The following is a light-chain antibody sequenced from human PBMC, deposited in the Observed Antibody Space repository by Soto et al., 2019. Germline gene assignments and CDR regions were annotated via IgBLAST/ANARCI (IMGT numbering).Light chain of an antibody. CDR2: GNS. V-gene: IGLV1-40*01. CDR3: QSYDSSLRGSV. CDR1: SSNIGAGYD. J-gene: IGLJ2*01. Sequence: QLVQTQPPSVSGAPGQRVTISCTGSSSNIGAGYDVHWYQQLPGTAPKLLIYGNSNRPSGVPDRFSGSKSGTSASLAITGLQAEDEADYYCQSYDSSLRGSVFGGWTQLTVL.